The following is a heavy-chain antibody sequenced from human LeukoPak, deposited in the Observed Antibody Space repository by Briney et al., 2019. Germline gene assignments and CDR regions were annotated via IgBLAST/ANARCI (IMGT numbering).Heavy chain of an antibody. Sequence: ASVKVSCKASGYTFTGYYMHWVRQAPGQGLEWMGWINPNSGGTNYAQKFQGRVTMTRDTTISTAYMELSRLRSDDTAVYYCARERTGAHIVVVTAIAWFDPWGQGTLVTVSS. D-gene: IGHD2-21*02. CDR1: GYTFTGYY. V-gene: IGHV1-2*02. CDR3: ARERTGAHIVVVTAIAWFDP. CDR2: INPNSGGT. J-gene: IGHJ5*02.